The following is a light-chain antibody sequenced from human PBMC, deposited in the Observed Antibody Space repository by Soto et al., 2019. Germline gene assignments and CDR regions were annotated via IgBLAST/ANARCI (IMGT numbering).Light chain of an antibody. J-gene: IGKJ2*01. CDR3: QQYFRSPDT. CDR2: WAS. Sequence: DIVMTQSPDSLAVSLGERATINCKSSQSLFYSANNRNYLAWYQQKSGQPPKLLISWASTRESGVPDRFSGSGSGTHFTLTINSLQAEDVAVYYCQQYFRSPDTFGQGTKLAIK. CDR1: QSLFYSANNRNY. V-gene: IGKV4-1*01.